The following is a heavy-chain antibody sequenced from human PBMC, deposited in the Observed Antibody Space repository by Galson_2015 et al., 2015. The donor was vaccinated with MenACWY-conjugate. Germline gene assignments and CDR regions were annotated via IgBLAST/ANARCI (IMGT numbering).Heavy chain of an antibody. CDR1: GFTVSSNY. D-gene: IGHD3-22*01. Sequence: SLRLSCAASGFTVSSNYMSWVRQAPGKGLEWVSVIYSGGSTYYADSVKGRFTISRHNSKNTLYLQMNSLKTEDTAVYYCTTHLPHYYDSSGYPSFDYWGQGTLVTVSS. CDR3: TTHLPHYYDSSGYPSFDY. CDR2: IYSGGST. J-gene: IGHJ4*02. V-gene: IGHV3-53*01.